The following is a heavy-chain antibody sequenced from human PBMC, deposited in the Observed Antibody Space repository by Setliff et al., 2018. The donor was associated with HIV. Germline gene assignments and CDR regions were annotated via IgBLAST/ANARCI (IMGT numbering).Heavy chain of an antibody. CDR3: ARRRGPMVRGVDPSPSYYLDY. CDR1: GGSISSHF. CDR2: INHSGRT. D-gene: IGHD3-10*01. V-gene: IGHV4-34*01. Sequence: KTSETLSLTCTVSGGSISSHFWSWIRQPPGKGLEWIGEINHSGRTKYNPSLNSRVIISVDTSKNQFSLRMTSVRAGDTAVYYCARRRGPMVRGVDPSPSYYLDYWGQGTRVTVSS. J-gene: IGHJ4*02.